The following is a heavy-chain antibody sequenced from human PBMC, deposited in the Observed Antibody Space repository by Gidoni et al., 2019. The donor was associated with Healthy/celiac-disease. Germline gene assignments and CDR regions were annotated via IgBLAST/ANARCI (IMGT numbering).Heavy chain of an antibody. J-gene: IGHJ4*02. CDR1: GFTFSSYS. V-gene: IGHV3-21*01. Sequence: EVQLVESGGGLVKPGGSLRLSCAASGFTFSSYSMNWVRQAPGKGLEWVSSISSSGSTIYYADSVKGRFTISRDNAKNSLYLQMNSLRAEDTAVYYCARDLSSTYYYDSSGYYTFDYWGQGTLVTVSS. CDR3: ARDLSSTYYYDSSGYYTFDY. D-gene: IGHD3-22*01. CDR2: ISSSGSTI.